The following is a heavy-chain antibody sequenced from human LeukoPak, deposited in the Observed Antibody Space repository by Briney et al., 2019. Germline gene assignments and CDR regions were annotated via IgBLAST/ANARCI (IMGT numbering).Heavy chain of an antibody. Sequence: SETLSLTCTVSGGSISNTNYYWGWIRQPPGKGLEWIGSIYHSGSTYYNPSLKSRVTISVDTSKNQFSLKLSSVTAADTAVYYCASTSMVRGVMFDYWGQGTLVTVSS. D-gene: IGHD3-10*01. CDR2: IYHSGST. V-gene: IGHV4-39*07. CDR3: ASTSMVRGVMFDY. CDR1: GGSISNTNYY. J-gene: IGHJ4*02.